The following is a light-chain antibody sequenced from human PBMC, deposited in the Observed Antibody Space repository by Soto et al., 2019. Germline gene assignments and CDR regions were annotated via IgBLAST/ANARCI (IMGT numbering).Light chain of an antibody. CDR1: QSICSY. CDR2: AAS. V-gene: IGKV1-39*01. CDR3: QKYNGALWA. Sequence: DIQMTQCTASVSASLGDRVTITFLASQSICSYLNWYQQKPGKAPKLLIYAASSLQSGVPSRFNGSGSGTHFTLTISSLQPEDVATYYCQKYNGALWAFGQGTKV. J-gene: IGKJ1*01.